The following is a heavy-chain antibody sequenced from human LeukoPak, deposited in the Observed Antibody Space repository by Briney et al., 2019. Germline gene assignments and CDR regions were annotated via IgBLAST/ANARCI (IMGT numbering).Heavy chain of an antibody. D-gene: IGHD6-6*01. CDR3: ARDREYSSSGLVWFDP. CDR1: GGSVSGYY. Sequence: PLETLSLTCTVSGGSVSGYYWSWIRQPPGKGLEWIGYIYYSGGTNYNPSLKSRVTISVDTSENQFSLKLTSVTAADTAVYYCARDREYSSSGLVWFDPWGHGILVTVSS. V-gene: IGHV4-59*02. CDR2: IYYSGGT. J-gene: IGHJ5*02.